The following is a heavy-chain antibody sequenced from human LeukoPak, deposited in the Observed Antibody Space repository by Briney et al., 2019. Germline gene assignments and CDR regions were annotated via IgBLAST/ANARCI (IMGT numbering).Heavy chain of an antibody. D-gene: IGHD6-19*01. CDR2: INHSGST. V-gene: IGHV4-34*01. CDR1: GGSFSGYY. J-gene: IGHJ4*02. Sequence: SETLSLTCAVYGGSFSGYYWTWIRQPPGKGREWIGEINHSGSTNYNPPLKSRVTKSVDTSKNQISLKLSSVTAADTAVYYCARRCRIGSGWFYDYWGQGTLVTVSS. CDR3: ARRCRIGSGWFYDY.